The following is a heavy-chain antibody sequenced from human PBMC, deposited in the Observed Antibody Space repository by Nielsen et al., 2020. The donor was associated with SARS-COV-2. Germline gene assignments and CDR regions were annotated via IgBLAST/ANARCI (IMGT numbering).Heavy chain of an antibody. CDR1: GFTFSSYG. CDR2: ISYDGSNK. V-gene: IGHV3-30*18. D-gene: IGHD3-10*01. Sequence: GESLKISCAASGFTFSSYGMHWVRQAPGKGLEWVAVISYDGSNKYYADSVKGRFTISRDKSKNTLYLQMNSLRAEDTAVYYCANLPTYPGVIRFDYWGQGTLVTVSS. J-gene: IGHJ4*02. CDR3: ANLPTYPGVIRFDY.